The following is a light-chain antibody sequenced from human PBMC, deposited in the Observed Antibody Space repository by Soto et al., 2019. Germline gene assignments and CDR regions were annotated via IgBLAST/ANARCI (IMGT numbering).Light chain of an antibody. CDR3: QQSYSTLWT. CDR2: AAS. V-gene: IGKV1-39*01. J-gene: IGKJ1*01. Sequence: DIQMTHSAATLSASFGDRVTITWGASQSISSYLNWYQQKTGKAPKLLIYAASSLQSGVPSRLSGSGYGTDFTLTISSLQTEDFATYYCQQSYSTLWTFGQGTKVDVK. CDR1: QSISSY.